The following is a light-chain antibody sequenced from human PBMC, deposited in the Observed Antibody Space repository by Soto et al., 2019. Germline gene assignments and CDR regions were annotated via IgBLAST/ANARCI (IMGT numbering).Light chain of an antibody. J-gene: IGLJ1*01. CDR1: SSDVGRYNY. Sequence: QSALTQPPSASGSPGQSVTISCTGTSSDVGRYNYVSWYQHHPGKAPKLIIYDVSQRPSGVPDRFSGSKSGNTASLTASGLQAEDEADYYCNSYADSNAYVFGTGTKVTVL. V-gene: IGLV2-8*01. CDR3: NSYADSNAYV. CDR2: DVS.